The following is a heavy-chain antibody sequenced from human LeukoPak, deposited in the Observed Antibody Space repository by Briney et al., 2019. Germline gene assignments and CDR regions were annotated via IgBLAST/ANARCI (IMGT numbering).Heavy chain of an antibody. J-gene: IGHJ4*02. Sequence: GGSLRLSCAASGFTVSTNFLSWVRQAPGKGLEWVSIIYSDGTTHYADSVRGRFDISRDTFGNTVFLQMNSLRVEDTAVYYCARALTITTNFDCWGQGTLVTVSS. CDR3: ARALTITTNFDC. V-gene: IGHV3-53*01. CDR2: IYSDGTT. CDR1: GFTVSTNF. D-gene: IGHD4-11*01.